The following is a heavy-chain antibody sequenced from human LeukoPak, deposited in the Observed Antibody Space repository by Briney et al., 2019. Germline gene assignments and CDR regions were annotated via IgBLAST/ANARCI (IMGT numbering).Heavy chain of an antibody. D-gene: IGHD4/OR15-4a*01. J-gene: IGHJ4*02. CDR3: ARDERFSYGDNHYPDLGY. CDR2: INPNTGDT. CDR1: GYTFSDYY. Sequence: ASVKVSCKASGYTFSDYYLFWVRQAPGQGLEWMGWINPNTGDTKYGQKFQGRVTLTRDTSIRTTYMELSSLRSDDTAVYYCARDERFSYGDNHYPDLGYWGRGTLVTVSS. V-gene: IGHV1-2*02.